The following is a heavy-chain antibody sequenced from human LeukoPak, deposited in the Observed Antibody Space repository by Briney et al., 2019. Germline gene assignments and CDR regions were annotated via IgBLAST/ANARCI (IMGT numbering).Heavy chain of an antibody. CDR2: IYYSGST. Sequence: PSQTLSLTCTVSGGSISSGSYYWGRIRQPPGKGLEWIGSIYYSGSTYYNPSLKSRVTISVDTSKNQFSLKLSSVTAADTAVYYCARLLLGGNWFDPWGQGTLVTVSS. J-gene: IGHJ5*02. V-gene: IGHV4-39*01. CDR3: ARLLLGGNWFDP. CDR1: GGSISSGSYY. D-gene: IGHD3-16*01.